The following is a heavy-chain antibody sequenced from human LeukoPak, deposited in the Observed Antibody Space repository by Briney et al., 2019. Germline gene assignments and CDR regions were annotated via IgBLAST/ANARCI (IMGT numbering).Heavy chain of an antibody. Sequence: ASVKVSCKVSGYTLTELSMHWVRQAPGKGLEWMGGFDPEDGETIYAQKFQGRVTMTEDASTDTAYMELSSLRSEDTAVYYCATYDFWSGHLNAGGQGTLVTVSP. CDR3: ATYDFWSGHLNA. V-gene: IGHV1-24*01. J-gene: IGHJ4*02. CDR2: FDPEDGET. D-gene: IGHD3-3*01. CDR1: GYTLTELS.